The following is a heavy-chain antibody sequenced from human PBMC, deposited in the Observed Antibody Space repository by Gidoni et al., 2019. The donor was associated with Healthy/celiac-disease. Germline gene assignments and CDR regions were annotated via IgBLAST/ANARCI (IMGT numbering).Heavy chain of an antibody. CDR1: GFTFSIYW. D-gene: IGHD1-26*01. V-gene: IGHV3-7*01. CDR3: AREGWSDIGY. CDR2: IKQDGSEK. J-gene: IGHJ4*02. Sequence: EVQLVESGGGLVQPGGSLRLSCAAAGFTFSIYWMSWVRQAPGKGLEWVANIKQDGSEKYYVDSVKGRFTISRDNAKNSLYLQMNSLRAEDTAVYYCAREGWSDIGYWGQGTLVTVSS.